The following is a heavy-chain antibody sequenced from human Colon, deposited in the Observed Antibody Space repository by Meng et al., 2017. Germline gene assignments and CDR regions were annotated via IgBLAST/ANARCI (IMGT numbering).Heavy chain of an antibody. CDR3: ARIKSCSGGSCYQEYWFDP. CDR1: GFTFSSYE. CDR2: ISSSGSTI. Sequence: GESLKISCAASGFTFSSYEMNWVRQAPGKGLEWVSYISSSGSTIYYADSVKGRFTISRDNAKNSLYLQMNSLRAEDTAVYYCARIKSCSGGSCYQEYWFDPWGQGTLVTVSS. V-gene: IGHV3-48*03. D-gene: IGHD2-15*01. J-gene: IGHJ5*02.